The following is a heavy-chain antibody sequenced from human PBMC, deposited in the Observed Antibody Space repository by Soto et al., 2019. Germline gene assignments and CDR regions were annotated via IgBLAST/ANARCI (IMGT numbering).Heavy chain of an antibody. CDR1: GFTFDDYG. V-gene: IGHV3-9*01. CDR3: AKARAYYGAGGFDF. Sequence: EGQLVESGGGLVQPGRSLRLSCAASGFTFDDYGMHWVRQAPWKGLEWVSGISWNSGAIGYADSVKGRFTISRDNAKNSLYLQMNSLRAEDTALYYCAKARAYYGAGGFDFCGQGTPVTVSS. D-gene: IGHD3-10*01. J-gene: IGHJ4*02. CDR2: ISWNSGAI.